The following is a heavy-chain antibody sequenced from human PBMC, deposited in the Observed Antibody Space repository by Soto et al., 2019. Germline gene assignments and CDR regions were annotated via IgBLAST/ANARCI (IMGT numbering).Heavy chain of an antibody. Sequence: QVQLQQWGAGLLKPSETLSLTCAVYGGSLSGYYWSWIRQPPGKGLGWIGEINHSGSTNYNPSLKSRVTIPVDTSKNQFSLRLSSVTAADTAVYYCARGVPRHGVRGVSFRDFDYWGQGTLVTVSS. V-gene: IGHV4-34*01. J-gene: IGHJ4*02. D-gene: IGHD3-10*01. CDR3: ARGVPRHGVRGVSFRDFDY. CDR1: GGSLSGYY. CDR2: INHSGST.